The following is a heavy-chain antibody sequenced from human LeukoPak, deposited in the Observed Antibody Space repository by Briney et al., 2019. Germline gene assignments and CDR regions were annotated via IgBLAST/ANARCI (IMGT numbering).Heavy chain of an antibody. CDR2: ISAYNGNT. J-gene: IGHJ3*02. D-gene: IGHD6-13*01. V-gene: IGHV1-18*01. CDR1: GYTFTSYG. Sequence: ASVKVSCKASGYTFTSYGISWVRQAPGQGLEWMGWISAYNGNTNYAQRLQGRVTMTTDTSTSTAYMELRSLRSDDTAVYYCAIGPAGYSSSRYAFDIWGQGTMVTVSS. CDR3: AIGPAGYSSSRYAFDI.